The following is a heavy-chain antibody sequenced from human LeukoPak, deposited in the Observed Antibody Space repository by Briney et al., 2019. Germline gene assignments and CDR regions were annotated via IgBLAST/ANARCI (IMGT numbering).Heavy chain of an antibody. J-gene: IGHJ5*02. V-gene: IGHV1-69-2*01. Sequence: ASVKVSCKASGYTFTDYYMHWVQQAPGKGLEWMGRVDPEDGETIYAEKFQGRVTITADTSTDTAYMELSSLRSKDTAVYYCATLYWNYVNWFDPWGQGTLVTVSS. CDR3: ATLYWNYVNWFDP. CDR1: GYTFTDYY. D-gene: IGHD1-7*01. CDR2: VDPEDGET.